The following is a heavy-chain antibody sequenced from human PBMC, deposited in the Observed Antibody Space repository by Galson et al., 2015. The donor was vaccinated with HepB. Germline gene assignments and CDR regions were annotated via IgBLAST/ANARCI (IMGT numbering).Heavy chain of an antibody. Sequence: SLRLSCAASGFTFSSYGMHWVRQAPGKGLEWVAVISYDGSNKYYADSVKGRFTISRDNSKNTLYLQMNSLRAEDTAVYYCASLGVEAGADYWGQGTLVTVSS. CDR3: ASLGVEAGADY. V-gene: IGHV3-30*03. J-gene: IGHJ4*02. D-gene: IGHD3-16*01. CDR2: ISYDGSNK. CDR1: GFTFSSYG.